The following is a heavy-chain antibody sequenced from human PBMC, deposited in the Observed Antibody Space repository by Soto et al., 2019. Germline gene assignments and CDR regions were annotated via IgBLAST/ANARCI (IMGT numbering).Heavy chain of an antibody. CDR2: IISIFGTA. Sequence: SVKVSCKASGGTFSSYAISWVRQAPGQGLEWMGGIISIFGTANYAQKFQGRVKTTADESTNTAYMELSSLRSEDTAVYYCARDPISAAGTHFYYYYGMDVWGQGTTVTVSS. CDR1: GGTFSSYA. V-gene: IGHV1-69*13. J-gene: IGHJ6*02. CDR3: ARDPISAAGTHFYYYYGMDV. D-gene: IGHD6-13*01.